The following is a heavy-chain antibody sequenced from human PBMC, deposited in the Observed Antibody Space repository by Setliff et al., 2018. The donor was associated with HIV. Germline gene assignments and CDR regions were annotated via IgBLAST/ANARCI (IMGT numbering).Heavy chain of an antibody. CDR1: GYSISSNFL. Sequence: PSETLSLTCAVSGYSISSNFLWGWVRQPPGQGLEWIGSIHHAGSTYYNPSLKSRVTISIDTSNNQISLRLSSVTAADTAMYYCVRDDYGYNGKGFDYWGPGTLVTVSS. D-gene: IGHD4-17*01. CDR3: VRDDYGYNGKGFDY. CDR2: IHHAGST. J-gene: IGHJ4*02. V-gene: IGHV4-38-2*01.